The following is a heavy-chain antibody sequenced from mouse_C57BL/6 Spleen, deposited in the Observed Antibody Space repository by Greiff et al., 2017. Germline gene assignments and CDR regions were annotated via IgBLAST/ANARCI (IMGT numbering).Heavy chain of an antibody. CDR1: GYTFTNYW. CDR2: IYPGGGYT. D-gene: IGHD1-1*01. CDR3: ARQGYGSRDYAMDY. Sequence: QVQLQQSGAELVRPGTSVKMSCKASGYTFTNYWIGWAKQRPGHGLEWIGDIYPGGGYTNYNEKFKGKATLTADKSSSTAYMQFSSLTSEDSAIYYCARQGYGSRDYAMDYWGQGTSVTVSS. J-gene: IGHJ4*01. V-gene: IGHV1-63*01.